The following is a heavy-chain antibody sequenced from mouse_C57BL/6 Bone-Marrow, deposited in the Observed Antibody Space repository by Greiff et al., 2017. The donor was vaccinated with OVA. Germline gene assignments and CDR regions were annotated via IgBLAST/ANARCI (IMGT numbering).Heavy chain of an antibody. J-gene: IGHJ4*01. CDR2: INPSSGYT. D-gene: IGHD1-1*01. CDR3: ARGYYGSPYAMDY. V-gene: IGHV1-7*01. Sequence: QVQLQQSGAELAKPGASVKLSCKASGYTFTSYWMHWVKQRPGQGLEWIGYINPSSGYTKYNQKFKDKATLTADKSSSTAYMQLSSLTYEDSAVYFCARGYYGSPYAMDYWGQGTSVTVSS. CDR1: GYTFTSYW.